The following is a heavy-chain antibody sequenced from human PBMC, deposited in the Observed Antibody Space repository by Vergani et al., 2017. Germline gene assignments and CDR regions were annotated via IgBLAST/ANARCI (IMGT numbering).Heavy chain of an antibody. Sequence: VDLVDSGAKVFRPGGSLRLSCVASGFRFDQFGMMWVRQSPGKGPEWVEGISLNELTVGYSESVEGRFTISRDNSKKSLFLQMSNVRAEDTASYHCARGGLYSFYYFMNVGGNGTTVKVSS. J-gene: IGHJ6*03. CDR1: GFRFDQFG. CDR3: ARGGLYSFYYFMNV. D-gene: IGHD2/OR15-2a*01. CDR2: ISLNELTV. V-gene: IGHV3-20*01.